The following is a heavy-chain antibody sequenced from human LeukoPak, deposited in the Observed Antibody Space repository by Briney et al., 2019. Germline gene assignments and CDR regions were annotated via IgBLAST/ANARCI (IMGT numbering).Heavy chain of an antibody. CDR2: IYYTGST. CDR3: ARHWVSMVRGVIIVPPAY. J-gene: IGHJ4*02. Sequence: SETLSLTCAVYGGSFSGYYWSWIRQPPGKGLEWIGIIYYTGSTYYNPSLKSRVTISLDTSQNQFSLKLSSVTAADTAVYYCARHWVSMVRGVIIVPPAYWGQGTLVTVSS. CDR1: GGSFSGYY. V-gene: IGHV4-34*01. D-gene: IGHD3-10*01.